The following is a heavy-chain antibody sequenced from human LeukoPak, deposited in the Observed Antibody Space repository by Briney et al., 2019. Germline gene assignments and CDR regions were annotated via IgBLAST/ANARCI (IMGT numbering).Heavy chain of an antibody. CDR1: GFTLRNYA. Sequence: GGSHRLSCAASGFTLRNYAMHWGPHAPGKGREWVAVISYNGSYKYYVDSVKSRFTISRDNSRNTLYLQMNSLSADDTAVYYCAKDICGTSFSNWFDPWGQGTLVTVSS. V-gene: IGHV3-33*06. CDR3: AKDICGTSFSNWFDP. CDR2: ISYNGSYK. J-gene: IGHJ5*02. D-gene: IGHD2/OR15-2a*01.